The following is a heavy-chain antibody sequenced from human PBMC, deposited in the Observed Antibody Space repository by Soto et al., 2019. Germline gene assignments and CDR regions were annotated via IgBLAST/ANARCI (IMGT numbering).Heavy chain of an antibody. V-gene: IGHV3-23*01. D-gene: IGHD3-10*01. CDR3: ARRPPILYGSGSDYFDY. J-gene: IGHJ4*02. CDR1: GVTFSGYS. Sequence: GGSLIISCAASGVTFSGYSRSWVRQAPGKGLEWVSAISGSGGSTYYADSVKGRFTISRDNSKNTLYLQMNSLRAEDTAVYYCARRPPILYGSGSDYFDYWGQGTLVTVSS. CDR2: ISGSGGST.